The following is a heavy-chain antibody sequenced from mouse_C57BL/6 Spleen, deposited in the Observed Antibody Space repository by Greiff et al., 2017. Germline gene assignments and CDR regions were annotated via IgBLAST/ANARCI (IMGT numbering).Heavy chain of an antibody. Sequence: EVKLMESGGGLVQPGGSLSLSCAASGFTFTDYYMSWVRQPPGKALEWLGFIRNKANGYTTEYSASVKGRFTISRDNSQSILYLQMNALRAEDSATYYCARYRDYCGSSRCWYFDVWGTGTTVTVSS. CDR3: ARYRDYCGSSRCWYFDV. CDR1: GFTFTDYY. D-gene: IGHD1-1*01. CDR2: IRNKANGYTT. J-gene: IGHJ1*03. V-gene: IGHV7-3*01.